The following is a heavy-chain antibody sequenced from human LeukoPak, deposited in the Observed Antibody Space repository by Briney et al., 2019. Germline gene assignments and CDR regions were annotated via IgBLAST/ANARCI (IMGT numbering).Heavy chain of an antibody. V-gene: IGHV4-34*01. D-gene: IGHD5-12*01. J-gene: IGHJ4*02. CDR3: ARGTRWLRFDY. Sequence: PSETLSLTCAVYGVSFSGYYWSWLRQPPGKGLEWIGEINHSGSTNYNPSLKSRVTISVDTSKNQFSLKLSSVTAADTAVYYCARGTRWLRFDYWGQGTLVPVSS. CDR2: INHSGST. CDR1: GVSFSGYY.